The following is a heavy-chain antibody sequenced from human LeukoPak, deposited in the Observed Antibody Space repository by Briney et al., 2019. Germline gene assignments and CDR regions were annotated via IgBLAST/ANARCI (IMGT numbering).Heavy chain of an antibody. CDR2: IYYSGTT. V-gene: IGHV4-31*03. Sequence: SETLSLTCTVSGGYISSGGHYWSWIRQHPGKGLEWIGYIYYSGTTYYNPPLQSRVTISVDTSKNQFSLKLSSVTAADTAVYYCARSNYGSGSYYNSWGQGTLVTVSS. CDR1: GGYISSGGHY. J-gene: IGHJ4*02. CDR3: ARSNYGSGSYYNS. D-gene: IGHD3-10*01.